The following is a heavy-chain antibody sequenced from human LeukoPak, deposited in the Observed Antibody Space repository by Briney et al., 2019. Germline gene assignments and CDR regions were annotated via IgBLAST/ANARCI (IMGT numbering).Heavy chain of an antibody. CDR3: ARTFEYCTNGVCYTRYYYYYYMDV. Sequence: GGSLRLSCAASGLTFSSYSMNWVRQAPGKGLEWVSYISGSSSTIYYADSVKGRFTISRDNAKNSLYLQMNSLRAEDTAVYYCARTFEYCTNGVCYTRYYYYYYMDVWGKGTTVTVSS. D-gene: IGHD2-8*01. CDR2: ISGSSSTI. CDR1: GLTFSSYS. V-gene: IGHV3-48*04. J-gene: IGHJ6*03.